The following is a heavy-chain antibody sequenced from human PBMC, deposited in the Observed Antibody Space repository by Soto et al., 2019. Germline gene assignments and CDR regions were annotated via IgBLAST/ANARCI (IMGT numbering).Heavy chain of an antibody. CDR1: GFTFSTYW. J-gene: IGHJ4*02. CDR2: ITIDGSTT. Sequence: EVQLVEAGGGLVQPGGSLRLSCAASGFTFSTYWMHWVRQVPGKGLVWVSRITIDGSTTSYADSVRGRFTISRDNAKDTVYLQMNSLRAEDTAVYYCARVRNGDWYFDSWGQGTLVTVSS. CDR3: ARVRNGDWYFDS. V-gene: IGHV3-74*01. D-gene: IGHD4-17*01.